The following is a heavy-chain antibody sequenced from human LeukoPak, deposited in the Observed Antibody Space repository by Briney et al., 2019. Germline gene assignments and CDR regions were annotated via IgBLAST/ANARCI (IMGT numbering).Heavy chain of an antibody. CDR1: GFTFSTYG. Sequence: GGSLRLSCAASGFTFSTYGMSWVRQAPGKGLEWVSAISGSGGSTYYADSVKGRFTISRDNSKNTLYLQMNSLRAEDTAVYYCAKDSQTYYDILTGTFDYWGQGTLVTVSS. D-gene: IGHD3-9*01. V-gene: IGHV3-23*01. CDR3: AKDSQTYYDILTGTFDY. J-gene: IGHJ4*02. CDR2: ISGSGGST.